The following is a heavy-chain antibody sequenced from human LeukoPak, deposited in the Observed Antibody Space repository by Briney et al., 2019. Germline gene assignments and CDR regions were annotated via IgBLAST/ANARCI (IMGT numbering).Heavy chain of an antibody. Sequence: ASVKVSCKASGYTFTSYGISWVRQAPGQGLEWMGWISAYNGNTNNAQKFQGRVTMTTDTSTRTSYMELRSLRSDDTAVYYCARGLQENLAWLQAFSAFDIWGQGTMVTISS. CDR1: GYTFTSYG. V-gene: IGHV1-18*01. CDR2: ISAYNGNT. CDR3: ARGLQENLAWLQAFSAFDI. D-gene: IGHD5-24*01. J-gene: IGHJ3*02.